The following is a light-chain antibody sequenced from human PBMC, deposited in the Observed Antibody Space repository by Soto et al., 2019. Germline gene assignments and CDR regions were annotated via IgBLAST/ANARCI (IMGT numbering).Light chain of an antibody. J-gene: IGLJ1*01. CDR3: QSYATGLSVLYV. CDR1: SSNIGAGYD. V-gene: IGLV1-40*01. CDR2: GNN. Sequence: SALTQPPSVSGAPGHRVTISCTGSSSNIGAGYDVPWYQQLPGTAPKLLIYGNNNRPSGVPDRFSGSKSGTSASLAVTGLQAEDEADYYCQSYATGLSVLYVFGTGTKVTVL.